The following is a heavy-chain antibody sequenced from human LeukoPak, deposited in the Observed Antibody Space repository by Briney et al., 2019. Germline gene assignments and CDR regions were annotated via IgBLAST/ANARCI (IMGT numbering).Heavy chain of an antibody. V-gene: IGHV1-69*05. CDR1: GDTFSSYA. CDR3: AREDPQTTVPEGMDV. CDR2: IIPIFGTA. Sequence: SVKVSCKASGDTFSSYAISWVRQAPGQGLQWMGGIIPIFGTANYAQKFQGRVTITTDESTSTAYMELSSLRSEDTAVYYCAREDPQTTVPEGMDVWGQGTTVIVSS. J-gene: IGHJ6*02. D-gene: IGHD4-17*01.